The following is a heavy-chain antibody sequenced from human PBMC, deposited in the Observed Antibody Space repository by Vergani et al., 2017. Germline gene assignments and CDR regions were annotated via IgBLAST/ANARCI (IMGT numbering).Heavy chain of an antibody. D-gene: IGHD3-9*01. V-gene: IGHV3-30-3*01. CDR1: GFTFSSYA. J-gene: IGHJ4*02. Sequence: QVQLVESGGGVVQPGRSLRLSCAASGFTFSSYAMHWVRQAPGKGLEWVAVISYDGSNKYYADSVKGRFTISRDNSKNTLYLQMNSLRAEDTVVYYCARDAKQRYFDWLTMGYWGQGTLVTVSS. CDR2: ISYDGSNK. CDR3: ARDAKQRYFDWLTMGY.